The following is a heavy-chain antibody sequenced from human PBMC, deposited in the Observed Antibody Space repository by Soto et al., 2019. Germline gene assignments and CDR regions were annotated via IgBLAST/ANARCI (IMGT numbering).Heavy chain of an antibody. CDR3: ARDYYDSSGYSNWFDP. CDR1: AYTFTRYG. CDR2: ISAYNGNT. V-gene: IGHV1-18*01. J-gene: IGHJ5*02. D-gene: IGHD3-22*01. Sequence: VSREGSAYTFTRYGPTCVLQAPGQGLEWMGWISAYNGNTNYAQKLQGRVTMTTDTSTSTAYMELRSLRSDDTAVYYCARDYYDSSGYSNWFDPWGQGTLVTVSS.